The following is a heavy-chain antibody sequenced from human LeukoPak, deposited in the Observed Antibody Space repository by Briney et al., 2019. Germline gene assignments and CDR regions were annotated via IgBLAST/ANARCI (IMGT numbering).Heavy chain of an antibody. CDR3: TTLGGLGY. Sequence: GGSLRLFCAASGFTVSDAWMGWARQVPGKGLEWIGLFKSKTNGGTTDYAAPVKGRFTMSRDDSKNTLYLHMNSLKTEDTAVYYCTTLGGLGYWGQGTLVTVSS. CDR1: GFTVSDAW. CDR2: FKSKTNGGTT. J-gene: IGHJ4*02. D-gene: IGHD3-3*01. V-gene: IGHV3-15*01.